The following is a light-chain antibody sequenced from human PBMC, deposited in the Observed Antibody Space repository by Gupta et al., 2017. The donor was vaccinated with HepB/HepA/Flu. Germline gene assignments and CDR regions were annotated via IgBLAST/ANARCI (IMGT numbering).Light chain of an antibody. J-gene: IGLJ1*01. CDR2: DVS. Sequence: TETSSDVGYYNYVSWYQQHPGKAPKVMIYDVSNRPSGVSNRSACSKSGNTASRTISGLQAENEAEYYCSSSTNSTTEVFGAGTKFTV. CDR1: SSDVGYYNY. CDR3: SSSTNSTTEV. V-gene: IGLV2-14*04.